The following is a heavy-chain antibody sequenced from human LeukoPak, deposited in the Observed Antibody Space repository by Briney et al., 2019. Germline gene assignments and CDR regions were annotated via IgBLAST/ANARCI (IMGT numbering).Heavy chain of an antibody. D-gene: IGHD3-3*01. CDR2: IRREGYGGTT. Sequence: HPGGSLRLAWTAAGFNFGDYSLSWFRQAPGVGREWVAFIRREGYGGTTEYAASVKGRFTISRDDSKSIAYLQMHSPQPEHTGVYYCTRDHDFWRGPLDVWGKGTTVTVSS. J-gene: IGHJ6*04. CDR1: GFNFGDYS. V-gene: IGHV3-49*03. CDR3: TRDHDFWRGPLDV.